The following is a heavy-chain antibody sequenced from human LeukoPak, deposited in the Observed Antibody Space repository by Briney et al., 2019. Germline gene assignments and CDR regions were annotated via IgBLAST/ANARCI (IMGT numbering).Heavy chain of an antibody. CDR3: ARFTPQGYGWGGYNRLDP. V-gene: IGHV3-64*01. CDR1: GFTFSSYA. J-gene: IGHJ5*02. Sequence: GGSLRLSCAASGFTFSSYAMHWVRQAPGKGLEYVSAISSNGGSTYYANSVKGRFTISRDNSKNTLYLQMGSLRAEDTAVYYCARFTPQGYGWGGYNRLDPWGQGTLVTVSS. D-gene: IGHD3-16*01. CDR2: ISSNGGST.